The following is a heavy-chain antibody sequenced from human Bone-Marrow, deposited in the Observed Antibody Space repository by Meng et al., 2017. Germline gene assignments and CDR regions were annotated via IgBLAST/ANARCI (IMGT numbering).Heavy chain of an antibody. J-gene: IGHJ4*02. CDR1: GFTFSNAW. Sequence: GGSLRLSCAASGFTFSNAWMSWIRQAPGKGLEWVGRIKSKTDGGTTDYAAPVQGRFTLSSDDSKNTLYLQMNSLRAEDTAVYYCAKISYYFHYWGQGTLVTVSS. D-gene: IGHD3-3*02. CDR2: IKSKTDGGTT. V-gene: IGHV3-15*01. CDR3: AKISYYFHY.